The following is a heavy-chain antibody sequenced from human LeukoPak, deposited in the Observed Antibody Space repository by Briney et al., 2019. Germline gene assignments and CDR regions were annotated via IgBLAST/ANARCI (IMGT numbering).Heavy chain of an antibody. CDR1: GYTLTELS. Sequence: ASVKVSCKVSGYTLTELSMHWVRQAPGQGLEWLGLINPNGDRTAYAQNFQGRVTMTRDTSTTTVSLELSSLRSEDTAVYYCARDMSTRVTPISYAIDVWGQGTMVTVSS. J-gene: IGHJ3*01. D-gene: IGHD4-23*01. CDR3: ARDMSTRVTPISYAIDV. CDR2: INPNGDRT. V-gene: IGHV1-46*01.